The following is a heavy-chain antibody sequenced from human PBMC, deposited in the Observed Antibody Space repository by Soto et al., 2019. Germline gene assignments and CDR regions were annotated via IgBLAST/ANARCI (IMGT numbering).Heavy chain of an antibody. D-gene: IGHD3-10*01. Sequence: LSLTCAVYGGSFSGSYWSWIRQPPGKGLEWIGEINHSGSTNYNPSLKSRVTISVDTSKNQFSLKLSSVTAADTAVYYCARHTYYYGSGNLHYFDYWGQGTLVTVS. V-gene: IGHV4-34*01. CDR1: GGSFSGSY. CDR2: INHSGST. J-gene: IGHJ4*02. CDR3: ARHTYYYGSGNLHYFDY.